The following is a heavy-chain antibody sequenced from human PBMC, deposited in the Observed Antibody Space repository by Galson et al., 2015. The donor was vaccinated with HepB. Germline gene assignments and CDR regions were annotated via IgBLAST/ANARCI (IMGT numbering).Heavy chain of an antibody. J-gene: IGHJ6*02. V-gene: IGHV6-1*01. D-gene: IGHD6-13*01. CDR1: GDSVSSNSAA. CDR3: AGVRVVAAAGFRNYYYYYGMDV. Sequence: CAISGDSVSSNSAAWNWIRQSPSRGLEWLGRTYYRSKWYNDYAVSVKSRITINPDTSKNQFSLQLNSVTPEDTAVYYCAGVRVVAAAGFRNYYYYYGMDVWGQGTTVTVSS. CDR2: TYYRSKWYN.